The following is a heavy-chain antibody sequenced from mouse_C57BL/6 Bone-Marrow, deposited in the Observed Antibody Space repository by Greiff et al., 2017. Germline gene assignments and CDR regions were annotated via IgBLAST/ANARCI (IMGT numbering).Heavy chain of an antibody. CDR1: GYTFTSYG. V-gene: IGHV1-81*01. Sequence: QVQLQQSGAELARPGASVKLSCKASGYTFTSYGISWVKQRTGQGLEWIGEIYPRCGNTYYNEKFKGKATLTADKSSSTAYMELRSLTSEDSAVYFCARGKDFWYFDVWGTGTTVTVSA. CDR2: IYPRCGNT. CDR3: ARGKDFWYFDV. J-gene: IGHJ1*03.